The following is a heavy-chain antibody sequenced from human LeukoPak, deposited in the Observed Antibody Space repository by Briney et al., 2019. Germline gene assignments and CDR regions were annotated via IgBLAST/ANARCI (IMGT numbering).Heavy chain of an antibody. CDR1: GGSISSYY. D-gene: IGHD3-9*01. J-gene: IGHJ3*02. Sequence: SGPTLVKPSETLSLTCTVSGGSISSYYWSWIRQSPGKGLEWIGHIYYTGSTDYNPSLKNRVTISVDTSKNQFSLKLSSVTAADTAVYYCARGILTGPIYAFEIWGQGTMVTVSS. CDR3: ARGILTGPIYAFEI. CDR2: IYYTGST. V-gene: IGHV4-59*01.